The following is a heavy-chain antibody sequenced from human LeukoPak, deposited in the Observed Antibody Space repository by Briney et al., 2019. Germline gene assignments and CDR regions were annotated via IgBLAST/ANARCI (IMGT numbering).Heavy chain of an antibody. CDR2: ISGSGGST. CDR3: AKGLWDYYGSGIMYYTMDV. V-gene: IGHV3-23*01. J-gene: IGHJ6*02. Sequence: GRSLRLSCAASGFSFSKYIMSWVRQAPGKGLFWVSAISGSGGSTYYADSVKGRFAISRDNSKNTLYLQMNNLRAEDTAIYYCAKGLWDYYGSGIMYYTMDVWGQGTTVTVSS. CDR1: GFSFSKYI. D-gene: IGHD3-10*01.